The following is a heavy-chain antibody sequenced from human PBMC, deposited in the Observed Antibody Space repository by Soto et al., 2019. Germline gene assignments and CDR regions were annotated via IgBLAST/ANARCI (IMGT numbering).Heavy chain of an antibody. Sequence: PSETLSLTCTVSGGSISSYYWSWIRQPPGKGLEWIGYIHYSGSTNYNPSLKSRVTISVDTSKNQFSLNLSYVTAADTAGYYCASTEYYYDSSASYHRFEYRGNGKMVTVSS. CDR1: GGSISSYY. V-gene: IGHV4-59*01. D-gene: IGHD3-22*01. CDR3: ASTEYYYDSSASYHRFEY. CDR2: IHYSGST. J-gene: IGHJ4*01.